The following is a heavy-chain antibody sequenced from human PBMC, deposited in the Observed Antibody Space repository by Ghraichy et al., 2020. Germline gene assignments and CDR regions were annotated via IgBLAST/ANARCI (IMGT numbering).Heavy chain of an antibody. V-gene: IGHV1-69*13. J-gene: IGHJ4*02. CDR3: ARDYCSGGSCYSFYFDY. Sequence: SVKVSCKASGGTFSSYAISWVRQAPGPGLEWMGGIIPIFGTANYAQKFQGRVTITADESTSTAYMELSSLRSEDTAVYYCARDYCSGGSCYSFYFDYWGQGTLVTVSS. D-gene: IGHD2-15*01. CDR2: IIPIFGTA. CDR1: GGTFSSYA.